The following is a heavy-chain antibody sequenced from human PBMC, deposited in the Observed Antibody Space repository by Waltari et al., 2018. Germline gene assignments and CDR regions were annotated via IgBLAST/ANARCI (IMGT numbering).Heavy chain of an antibody. CDR2: IYYSGST. Sequence: QVQLQESGPGLVKPSETLSLTCTVSGGSISSHYWSWTRQPPGKGLEWIGYIYYSGSTNYNPSLKSRVTISVDTSKTQFSLKLSSVTAADTAVYYCARDGGYGGNSNWFDPWGQGTLVTVSS. J-gene: IGHJ5*02. D-gene: IGHD2-2*01. V-gene: IGHV4-59*11. CDR3: ARDGGYGGNSNWFDP. CDR1: GGSISSHY.